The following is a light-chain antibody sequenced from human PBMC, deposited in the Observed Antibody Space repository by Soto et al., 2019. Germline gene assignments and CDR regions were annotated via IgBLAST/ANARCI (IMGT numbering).Light chain of an antibody. J-gene: IGLJ1*01. V-gene: IGLV2-14*03. CDR1: SSDVGGYDY. CDR3: SSYTGSSNSFV. CDR2: DVS. Sequence: QPVLTQPASVSGSPGQSITISCTGTSSDVGGYDYVSWYQQHPGKAPKLMVYDVSYRPSGVSNRFSGSKSGSTASLTISGLQAEDEADYFCSSYTGSSNSFVFGTGTKLTVL.